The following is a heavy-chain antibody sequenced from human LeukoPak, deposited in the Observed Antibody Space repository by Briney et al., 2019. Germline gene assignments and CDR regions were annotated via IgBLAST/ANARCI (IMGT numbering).Heavy chain of an antibody. J-gene: IGHJ4*02. CDR3: ARRYYDILTGYYHASYFDY. V-gene: IGHV5-51*01. CDR2: AYPGDSDT. D-gene: IGHD3-9*01. Sequence: GESLKISCKGSGYSFTSYWIGWVRQMPGKGLEWMGIAYPGDSDTRYSPSFQGQVTISADKSISTAYLQWSSLKASDTAMYYCARRYYDILTGYYHASYFDYWGQGTLVTVSS. CDR1: GYSFTSYW.